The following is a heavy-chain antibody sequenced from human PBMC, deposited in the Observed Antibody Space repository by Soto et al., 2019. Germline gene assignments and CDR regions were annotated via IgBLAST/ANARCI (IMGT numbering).Heavy chain of an antibody. CDR3: AKGRWLPDY. J-gene: IGHJ4*02. D-gene: IGHD5-12*01. V-gene: IGHV3-48*02. Sequence: DSVKGRFTISRDNAKNSLYLQMNSLRDEDTAGYYCAKGRWLPDYCGQGTLVTVSS.